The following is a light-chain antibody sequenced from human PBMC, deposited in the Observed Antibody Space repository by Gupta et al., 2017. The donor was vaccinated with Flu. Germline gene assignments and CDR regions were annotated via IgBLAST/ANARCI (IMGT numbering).Light chain of an antibody. Sequence: EIVLTQSPVTLSLSPGERATLSCRASQSVGSSLGWYQQKPGQSPRLLIFDASNRATGIPARFSGSGSGTDFTLTISSLEPEDFAVYYCQQRKTWPLTFGGGTKVEI. CDR2: DAS. CDR3: QQRKTWPLT. CDR1: QSVGSS. J-gene: IGKJ4*01. V-gene: IGKV3-11*01.